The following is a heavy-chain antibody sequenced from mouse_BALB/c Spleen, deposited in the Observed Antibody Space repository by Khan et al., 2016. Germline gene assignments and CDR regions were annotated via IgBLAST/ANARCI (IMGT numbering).Heavy chain of an antibody. J-gene: IGHJ3*01. Sequence: QVQLQQPGAELVKPGASVKLSCKASGYTFTSYWIHWVKQRPGQGLEWIGAIDPSDSYTNYNHKFKGKATLTVDKSSSTAYMQLSSLTSEDAAVYYCVSIYDGYAWFVYWGQGTLVTVSA. V-gene: IGHV1-69*02. CDR3: VSIYDGYAWFVY. CDR2: IDPSDSYT. CDR1: GYTFTSYW. D-gene: IGHD2-3*01.